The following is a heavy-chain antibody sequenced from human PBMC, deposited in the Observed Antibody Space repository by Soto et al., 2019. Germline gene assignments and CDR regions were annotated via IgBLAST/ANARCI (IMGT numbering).Heavy chain of an antibody. CDR2: ISSSSSTI. Sequence: GRSPRLSCAAYGFTFSSDSMNWVRQAPGKGLEWVSYISSSSSTIYYADSVKGRFTISRDNAKNSLYLQMNSLRAEDTAVYYCARDTITIDYGDYGDAFDIWGQGTMVTVSS. J-gene: IGHJ3*02. CDR1: GFTFSSDS. V-gene: IGHV3-48*01. D-gene: IGHD4-17*01. CDR3: ARDTITIDYGDYGDAFDI.